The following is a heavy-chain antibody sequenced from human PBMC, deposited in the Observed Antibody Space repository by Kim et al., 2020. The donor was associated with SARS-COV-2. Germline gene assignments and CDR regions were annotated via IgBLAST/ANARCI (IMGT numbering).Heavy chain of an antibody. CDR3: ASGYYDILTAYYFDH. V-gene: IGHV1-69*02. J-gene: IGHJ5*02. D-gene: IGHD3-9*01. Sequence: AQKIQGRVTITADKSPTTVYMELSSLRSEDTALYYCASGYYDILTAYYFDHWGQGTQVTVSS.